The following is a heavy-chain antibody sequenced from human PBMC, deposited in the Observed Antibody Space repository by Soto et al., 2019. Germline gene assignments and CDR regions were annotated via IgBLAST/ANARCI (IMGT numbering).Heavy chain of an antibody. Sequence: QVQLTQSGAEVKKPGSSLKVSCKASGGSFSTYLFNWVRQAPGQGLEWLGGIIPIFETTHYAQKFRGRLTITADDSSTTAYMELPRLTSADTAVYYCARANWNGSFDFWGQGTPVTVPS. CDR3: ARANWNGSFDF. D-gene: IGHD1-1*01. V-gene: IGHV1-69*01. CDR1: GGSFSTYL. CDR2: IIPIFETT. J-gene: IGHJ4*02.